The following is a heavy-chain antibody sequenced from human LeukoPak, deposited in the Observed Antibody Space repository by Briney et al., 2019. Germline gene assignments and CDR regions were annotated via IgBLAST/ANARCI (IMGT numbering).Heavy chain of an antibody. CDR3: ARDFEMATRSRPFDY. V-gene: IGHV3-7*01. J-gene: IGHJ4*02. Sequence: GGSLRLSCAASGFTFSNYWMNWVRQAPGKGLEWVANIKQDGSEEYYVDSVKGRFTISRDNAKNSLYLQMNSLRAEDTAVYYCARDFEMATRSRPFDYWGQGTLVTVSS. D-gene: IGHD5-24*01. CDR2: IKQDGSEE. CDR1: GFTFSNYW.